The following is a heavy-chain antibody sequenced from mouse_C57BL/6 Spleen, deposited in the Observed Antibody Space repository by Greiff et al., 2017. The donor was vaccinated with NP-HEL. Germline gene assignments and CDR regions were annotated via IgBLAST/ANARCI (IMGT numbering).Heavy chain of an antibody. D-gene: IGHD1-1*01. CDR1: GYTFTDYN. CDR2: INPNNGGT. V-gene: IGHV1-22*01. Sequence: VQLQQSGPELVKPGASVKMSCKASGYTFTDYNMHWVKQSHGKSLEWIGYINPNNGGTSYNQKFKGKATLTVNKSSSTAYMELRSLTSEDAAVYYFAREGYGSSFYYAMDYWGQGTSVTVSS. J-gene: IGHJ4*01. CDR3: AREGYGSSFYYAMDY.